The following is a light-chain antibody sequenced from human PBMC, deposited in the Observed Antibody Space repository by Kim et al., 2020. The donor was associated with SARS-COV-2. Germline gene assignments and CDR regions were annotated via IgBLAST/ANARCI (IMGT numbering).Light chain of an antibody. V-gene: IGKV1-16*02. CDR3: QQYKTYPLT. CDR1: LGISTD. CDR2: AAS. J-gene: IGKJ4*01. Sequence: GDRRTFTCRASLGISTDLAWFQQRPGNAPTSLIYAASSLQSGVPSKFSGSGSGTDFILTISSLQPEDFATYYCQQYKTYPLTFGGGTKVDLK.